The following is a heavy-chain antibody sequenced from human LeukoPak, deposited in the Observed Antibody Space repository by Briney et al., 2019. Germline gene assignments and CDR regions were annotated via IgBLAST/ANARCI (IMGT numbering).Heavy chain of an antibody. CDR2: ISSSGSTI. D-gene: IGHD3-22*01. CDR3: ARDRPRESVVVVRLDY. V-gene: IGHV3-11*01. Sequence: PGGSLRLSCAASGFIFSDYYMTWIRQAPGKGPEWVSYISSSGSTIYYADSVKGRFTISRDNAKNSLYLQMNSLRAEDTAVYYCARDRPRESVVVVRLDYWGQGTLVTVSS. CDR1: GFIFSDYY. J-gene: IGHJ4*02.